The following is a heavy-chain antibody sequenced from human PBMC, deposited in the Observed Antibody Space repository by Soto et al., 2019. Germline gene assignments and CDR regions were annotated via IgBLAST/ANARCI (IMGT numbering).Heavy chain of an antibody. V-gene: IGHV3-30-3*01. CDR1: GFTFSSYA. D-gene: IGHD3-10*01. J-gene: IGHJ6*02. CDR2: ISYDGSNK. CDR3: ARDLEVTMVRGVIIPPYYYYGMDX. Sequence: PGGSLRLSFAASGFTFSSYAMHWVRQAPGKGLEWVSFISYDGSNKYYADSVKVRFTISRDNSKNTLYLQMNSLRAEDTAVYYCARDLEVTMVRGVIIPPYYYYGMDXWGQGTTVTAS.